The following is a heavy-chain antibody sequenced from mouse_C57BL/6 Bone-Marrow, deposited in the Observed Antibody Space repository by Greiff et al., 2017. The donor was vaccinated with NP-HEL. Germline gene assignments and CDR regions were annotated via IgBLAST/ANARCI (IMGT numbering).Heavy chain of an antibody. D-gene: IGHD1-2*01. CDR1: GYAFTNYL. CDR3: ARSSLSTAY. Sequence: QVQLQQSGAELVRPGTSVKVSCKASGYAFTNYLIEWVKQRPGQGLEWIGVINPGSGGTNYNEKFKGKATLTADKSSSTAYMQLSSLTSEDSAVYFCARSSLSTAYWGQGTTLTVSS. J-gene: IGHJ2*01. V-gene: IGHV1-54*01. CDR2: INPGSGGT.